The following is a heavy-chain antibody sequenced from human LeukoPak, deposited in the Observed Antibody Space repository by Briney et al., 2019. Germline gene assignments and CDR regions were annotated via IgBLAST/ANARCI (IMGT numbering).Heavy chain of an antibody. D-gene: IGHD1-7*01. CDR1: GFTFSSYA. Sequence: GGSLRLSCAASGFTFSSYAMSWVRQAPGKGLEWVATVDRGSGAYYPDSVKGRFTVSRDNSRSTLYLQISTLRVDDTAVYYCVTYLYQTTRSFDDWGQGTLVTVSS. V-gene: IGHV3-23*01. CDR3: VTYLYQTTRSFDD. CDR2: VDRGSGA. J-gene: IGHJ4*02.